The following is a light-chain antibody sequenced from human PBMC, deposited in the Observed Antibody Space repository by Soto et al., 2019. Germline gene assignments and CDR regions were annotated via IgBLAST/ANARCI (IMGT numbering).Light chain of an antibody. CDR1: SSDVGGYNY. CDR3: RSYTSSSTVV. Sequence: QSVLTQPASVSGSPGQSITISCTGTSSDVGGYNYVSWYQQHPGKAPKLMIYEVSNRPSGVSNRFSGSKSGNTASLTISGLQAEDEADYYCRSYTSSSTVVFGGGTKLTLL. V-gene: IGLV2-14*01. CDR2: EVS. J-gene: IGLJ2*01.